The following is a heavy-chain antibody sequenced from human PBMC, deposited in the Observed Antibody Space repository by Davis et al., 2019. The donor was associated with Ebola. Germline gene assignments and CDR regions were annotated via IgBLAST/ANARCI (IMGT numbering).Heavy chain of an antibody. CDR1: GFTFSDYY. J-gene: IGHJ6*02. D-gene: IGHD6-6*01. CDR2: ISSSGSTI. Sequence: GESLKISCAASGFTFSDYYMSWIRQAPGKGLEWVSYISSSGSTIYYADSVKGRFTISRDNAKNSLYLQMNSLRAEDTAVYYCARRLIAARPYYYYGMDVWGQGTLVTVSS. CDR3: ARRLIAARPYYYYGMDV. V-gene: IGHV3-11*01.